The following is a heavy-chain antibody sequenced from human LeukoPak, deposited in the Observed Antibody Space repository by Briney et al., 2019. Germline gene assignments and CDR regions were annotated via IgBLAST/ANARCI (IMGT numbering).Heavy chain of an antibody. CDR2: IYTSGST. J-gene: IGHJ4*02. Sequence: PSETLSLTCTVSGGSISSYYWSWIRQPAGKGLEWIGRIYTSGSTNYNPSLKSRVTMSVDTSKNQFSLKLSSVTAADTAVYYCARANSERYFGMGEELYYFDYWGQGTLVTVSS. CDR1: GGSISSYY. CDR3: ARANSERYFGMGEELYYFDY. V-gene: IGHV4-4*07. D-gene: IGHD3-9*01.